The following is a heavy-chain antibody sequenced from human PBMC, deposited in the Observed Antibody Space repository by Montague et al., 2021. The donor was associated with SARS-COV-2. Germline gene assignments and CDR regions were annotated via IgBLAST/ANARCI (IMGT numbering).Heavy chain of an antibody. CDR2: IYYSGST. V-gene: IGHV4-59*12. Sequence: SETLSLTCTVSGGSISSYYWSWIRQPPGKGLEWIGYIYYSGSTNYNPSLKSRVTISVDTSKNQFSLKLSSVTAADTAVYYCARDLQWGDKVWFDYWGQGTLVTVSS. J-gene: IGHJ4*02. D-gene: IGHD1-26*01. CDR1: GGSISSYY. CDR3: ARDLQWGDKVWFDY.